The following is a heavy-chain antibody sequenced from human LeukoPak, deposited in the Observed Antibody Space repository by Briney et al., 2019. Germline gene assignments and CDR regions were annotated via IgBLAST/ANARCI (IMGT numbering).Heavy chain of an antibody. CDR1: ADSISSYY. J-gene: IGHJ4*02. CDR3: ARLGAPWGYFDY. Sequence: SETLSLTCTVSADSISSYYWSWIRQPPGQGLEWIGYIYYSGTTNYNPSLKSRVTISVDTSKNQFSLRLSSVTAADTAVYYCARLGAPWGYFDYWGQGTLVTVSS. CDR2: IYYSGTT. V-gene: IGHV4-59*08. D-gene: IGHD1-26*01.